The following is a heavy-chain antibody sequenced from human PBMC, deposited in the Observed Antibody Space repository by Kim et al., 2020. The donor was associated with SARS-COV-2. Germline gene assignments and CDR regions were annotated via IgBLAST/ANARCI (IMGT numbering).Heavy chain of an antibody. Sequence: NPSLKSRVTISVDTSKNQVSLKLSAVTAADTAVYYCARDWGLAAAGAFDIWGQGTMVTVSS. J-gene: IGHJ3*02. V-gene: IGHV4-31*02. CDR3: ARDWGLAAAGAFDI. D-gene: IGHD6-13*01.